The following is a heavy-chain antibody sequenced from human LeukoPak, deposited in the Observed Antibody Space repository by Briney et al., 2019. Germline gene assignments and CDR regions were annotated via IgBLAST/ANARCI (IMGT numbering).Heavy chain of an antibody. J-gene: IGHJ4*02. Sequence: GGSLQISCKGSGYSFTSYWIGWVRQVPGKGLEWMGIIYPGDSDTRYSPSFQGQVTISADKSISTAYLQWSSLKASDTAMYYCARQRYSYGLGGDYWGQGTLVTVSS. CDR3: ARQRYSYGLGGDY. V-gene: IGHV5-51*01. CDR2: IYPGDSDT. D-gene: IGHD5-18*01. CDR1: GYSFTSYW.